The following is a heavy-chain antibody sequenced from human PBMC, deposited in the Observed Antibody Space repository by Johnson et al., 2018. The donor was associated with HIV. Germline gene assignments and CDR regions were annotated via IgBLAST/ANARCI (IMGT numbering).Heavy chain of an antibody. Sequence: QVQLVESGGGVVQPGRSLRLSCAASGFTFNSYAMHWVRQAPGRGLEWVAVISYDGSNKYYADSVKGRFTISRDNSQNKLYLQMNSLRAEDTAVYYCASMVTTGGDAFDIWGQGTMVTVSS. J-gene: IGHJ3*02. CDR2: ISYDGSNK. V-gene: IGHV3-30-3*01. CDR1: GFTFNSYA. CDR3: ASMVTTGGDAFDI. D-gene: IGHD2-21*02.